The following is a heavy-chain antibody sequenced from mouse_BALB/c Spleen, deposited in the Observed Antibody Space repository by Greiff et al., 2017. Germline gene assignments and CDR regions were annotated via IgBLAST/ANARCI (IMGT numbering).Heavy chain of an antibody. V-gene: IGHV2-6-7*01. CDR2: IWGDGGT. Sequence: QVQLQQSGPGLVAPSQSLSITCTVSGFPLTGYGVNWVRQPPGKGLAWLGMIWGDGGTDYNSALKSRLSISKDNAKRQVFLKMNSLQTDDTARYYCAPKDSSGYVGAMDYWGQGTSVTVSA. CDR1: GFPLTGYG. D-gene: IGHD3-2*01. J-gene: IGHJ4*01. CDR3: APKDSSGYVGAMDY.